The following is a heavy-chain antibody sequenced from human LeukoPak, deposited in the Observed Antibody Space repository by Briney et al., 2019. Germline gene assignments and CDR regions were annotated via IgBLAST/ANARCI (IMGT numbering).Heavy chain of an antibody. D-gene: IGHD1-26*01. V-gene: IGHV3-21*01. CDR1: GGSTNTYS. CDR2: ISSSSSYI. CDR3: ARDSGSYGY. Sequence: ETLSLTCTVSGGSTNTYSWNWVRQAPGKGLEWVSSISSSSSYIYYADSVKGRFTISRDNAKNSLYLQMNSLRAEDTAVYYCARDSGSYGYWGQGTLVTVSS. J-gene: IGHJ4*02.